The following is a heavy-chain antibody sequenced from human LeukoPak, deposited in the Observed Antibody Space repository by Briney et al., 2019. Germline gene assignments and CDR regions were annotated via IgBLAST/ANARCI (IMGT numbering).Heavy chain of an antibody. CDR2: IYHSGST. J-gene: IGHJ4*02. CDR3: ARVAAAAGYYFDY. D-gene: IGHD6-13*01. Sequence: SETLSLTCTVSGGSISSYYWSWIRQPPGKGLEWIGYIYHSGSTKYNPSLKSRVTISVDTSKNQFSLKMSSVTAADTAVYYCARVAAAAGYYFDYWGQGTLVTVSS. V-gene: IGHV4-59*12. CDR1: GGSISSYY.